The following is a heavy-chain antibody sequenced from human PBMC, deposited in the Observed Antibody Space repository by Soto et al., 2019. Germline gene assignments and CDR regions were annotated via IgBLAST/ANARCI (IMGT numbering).Heavy chain of an antibody. CDR1: RFTFSSYS. J-gene: IGHJ1*01. D-gene: IGHD6-13*01. V-gene: IGHV3-48*01. Sequence: GGSLRLSCAASRFTFSSYSMNWVPQAQGKGLEWVSYISSSSNTIYYADSVKGRFTISRDNAKNSLYLQMNSLRAENTAVYHGARDLGSSWYSDYCRHWGNGTMGTV. CDR3: ARDLGSSWYSDYCRH. CDR2: ISSSSNTI.